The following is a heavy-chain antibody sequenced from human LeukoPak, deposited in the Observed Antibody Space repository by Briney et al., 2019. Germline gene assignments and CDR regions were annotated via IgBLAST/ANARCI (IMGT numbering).Heavy chain of an antibody. CDR1: GYSISSGYY. D-gene: IGHD2-21*02. CDR3: ARRAIGLAYCGGDCSRRRGLDY. CDR2: IYHSGST. J-gene: IGHJ4*02. Sequence: PSETLSLTCTVSGYSISSGYYWGWIRQPPGKGLEWIGSIYHSGSTYYNPSLKSRVTISVDTSKNQFSLKLSPVTAADTAVYYCARRAIGLAYCGGDCSRRRGLDYWGQGTLVTVSS. V-gene: IGHV4-38-2*02.